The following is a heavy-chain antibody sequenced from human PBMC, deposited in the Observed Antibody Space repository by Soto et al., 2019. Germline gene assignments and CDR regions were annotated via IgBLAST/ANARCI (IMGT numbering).Heavy chain of an antibody. D-gene: IGHD3-22*01. CDR3: ANAPWTRRDSSGYQPL. CDR2: INPSGGST. Sequence: QVQLVQSGAEVKKPGASVKVSCKASGYTFTSYYMHWVRQAPGQGLEWMGIINPSGGSTSYAQKFQGRVTMTRDTSTSTVYMELSSLRSEDTAVYYCANAPWTRRDSSGYQPLWGQGTLVTVSS. V-gene: IGHV1-46*01. CDR1: GYTFTSYY. J-gene: IGHJ4*02.